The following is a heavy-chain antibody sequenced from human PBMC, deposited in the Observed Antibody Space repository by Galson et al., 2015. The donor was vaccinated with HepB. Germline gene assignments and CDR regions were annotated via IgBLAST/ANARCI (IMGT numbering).Heavy chain of an antibody. Sequence: LRLSCAASGFTFSSYWMHWVRQAPGKGLVWVSRIKTDGSYTSYADSVKGRFTISRYNAKNTVYLEMNSLRTEDTSIYYCVRSSNFDTWGQGTLVTVSS. J-gene: IGHJ4*02. CDR3: VRSSNFDT. V-gene: IGHV3-74*01. D-gene: IGHD2-2*01. CDR2: IKTDGSYT. CDR1: GFTFSSYW.